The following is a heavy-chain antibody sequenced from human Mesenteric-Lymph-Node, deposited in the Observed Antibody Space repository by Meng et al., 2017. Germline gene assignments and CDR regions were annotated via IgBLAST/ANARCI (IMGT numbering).Heavy chain of an antibody. CDR1: GGSMSSGNYY. CDR2: IYYSGST. D-gene: IGHD1-7*01. V-gene: IGHV4-30-4*01. Sequence: GLPQEAGPGLVEPSQTLSLTCTVSGGSMSSGNYYWSWIRQPPGKGLEWIGYIYYSGSTYYNPSLKSRVTISVDTSKNQFSLKLSSVTAADTAVYYCASNPTGTRGNWFDPWGQGTLVTVSS. CDR3: ASNPTGTRGNWFDP. J-gene: IGHJ5*02.